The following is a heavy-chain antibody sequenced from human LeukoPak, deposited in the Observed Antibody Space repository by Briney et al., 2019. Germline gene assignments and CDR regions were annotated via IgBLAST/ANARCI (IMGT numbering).Heavy chain of an antibody. Sequence: GGSLRLSCAASGFTFSTYWMSWVRQAPGKGLEWVANIKEDGSVRYHVDSVKGRFTISRDNAKTSLYLQMNSLRADDTAVYYCARDRGVVGNYDYWGQGTLVTVSS. D-gene: IGHD1-26*01. V-gene: IGHV3-7*05. CDR3: ARDRGVVGNYDY. J-gene: IGHJ4*02. CDR1: GFTFSTYW. CDR2: IKEDGSVR.